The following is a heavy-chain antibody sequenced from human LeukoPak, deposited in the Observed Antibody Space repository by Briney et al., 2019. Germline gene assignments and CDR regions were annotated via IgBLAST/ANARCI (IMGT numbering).Heavy chain of an antibody. Sequence: GASVKVSCKASGYTFTGYYMHWVRQAPGQGLEWMGWINPNSGGTNYAQKFQGWVTMTRDTSISTAYMELSRLRSDDTAVYFCARKAKSWYYFDYWGRGTLVTVSS. D-gene: IGHD6-13*01. CDR1: GYTFTGYY. CDR2: INPNSGGT. V-gene: IGHV1-2*04. CDR3: ARKAKSWYYFDY. J-gene: IGHJ4*02.